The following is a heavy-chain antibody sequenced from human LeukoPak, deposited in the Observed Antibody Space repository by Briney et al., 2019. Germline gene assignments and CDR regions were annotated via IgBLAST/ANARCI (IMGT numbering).Heavy chain of an antibody. D-gene: IGHD3-10*01. CDR3: ARGGDRSFDY. J-gene: IGHJ4*02. Sequence: SETLSLTCTVSGGSISSYYWSWVRQPAGKGLEWIGHIYTSWITNYNPSLKSRVTISVDKAKNQFSLNLNSVTAADTAVYYCARGGDRSFDYWGQGTLVTVSS. V-gene: IGHV4-4*07. CDR2: IYTSWIT. CDR1: GGSISSYY.